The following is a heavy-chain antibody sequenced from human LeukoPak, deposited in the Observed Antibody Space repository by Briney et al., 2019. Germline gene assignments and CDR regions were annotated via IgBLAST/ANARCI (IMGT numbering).Heavy chain of an antibody. J-gene: IGHJ5*02. CDR2: IYYSGST. Sequence: SETLSLTCTVSGYSISSGYYWGWIRQPPGKGLEWIGSIYYSGSTYYNPSLKSRVTISVDTSKNQFSLKLSSVTAADTAVYYCARDGPDYYDSSGYYSFDPWGQGTLVTVSS. CDR3: ARDGPDYYDSSGYYSFDP. CDR1: GYSISSGYY. V-gene: IGHV4-38-2*02. D-gene: IGHD3-22*01.